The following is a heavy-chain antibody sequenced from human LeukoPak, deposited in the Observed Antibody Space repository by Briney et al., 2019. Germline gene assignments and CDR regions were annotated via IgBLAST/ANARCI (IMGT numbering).Heavy chain of an antibody. CDR3: ARGGSVAAKDYYFDH. J-gene: IGHJ4*02. CDR2: IIPILGIA. CDR1: GGTFSSYA. Sequence: SVKVSCTASGGTFSSYAISWVRQAPGQGLEWMGRIIPILGIANYAQKFQGRVTITADKSTSTAYMELSSLRSEDTAVYYCARGGSVAAKDYYFDHWGQGTLVTVSS. V-gene: IGHV1-69*04. D-gene: IGHD2-15*01.